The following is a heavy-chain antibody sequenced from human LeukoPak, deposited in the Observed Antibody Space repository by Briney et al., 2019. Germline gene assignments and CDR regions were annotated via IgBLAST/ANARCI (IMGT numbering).Heavy chain of an antibody. V-gene: IGHV1-46*01. D-gene: IGHD3-3*01. CDR3: ARGPYYDFWSGYSDAFDI. CDR2: INPNGGGT. J-gene: IGHJ3*02. Sequence: ASVKVSCKASGYTFTSYYMHWVRQAPGQGLEWMGIINPNGGGTSYAQKFQGRVTMTRDMSTSTVYMELSSLRSEDTAVYYCARGPYYDFWSGYSDAFDIWGQGTMVTVSS. CDR1: GYTFTSYY.